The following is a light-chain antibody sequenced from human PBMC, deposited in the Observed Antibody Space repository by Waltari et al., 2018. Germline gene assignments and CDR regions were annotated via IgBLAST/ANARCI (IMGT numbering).Light chain of an antibody. J-gene: IGKJ1*01. Sequence: ETVVTQSPATLPVSPGERATLSCRASQSVSSNLAWYQQKPGQAPRLLIYDASTRAPGIPARFSGSGSGTQFTLTISSLQSEDFAVYYCQQYNSWPRTFGQGTKVEIK. CDR3: QQYNSWPRT. CDR2: DAS. CDR1: QSVSSN. V-gene: IGKV3-15*01.